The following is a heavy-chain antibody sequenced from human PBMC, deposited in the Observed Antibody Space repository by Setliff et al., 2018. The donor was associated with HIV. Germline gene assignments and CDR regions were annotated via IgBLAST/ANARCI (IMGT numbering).Heavy chain of an antibody. CDR3: ARDFGGYCSSMSCPGLFDP. J-gene: IGHJ5*02. CDR2: IIPISGTV. V-gene: IGHV1-69*05. D-gene: IGHD2-2*01. Sequence: ASVKVSCKASGGTFSSYAISWVRQAPGQGLEWMGGIIPISGTVNYAQKFWGRVTVTTHESTSTAYMELSSLRSEDTAVYYCARDFGGYCSSMSCPGLFDPWGQGTLVTVSS. CDR1: GGTFSSYA.